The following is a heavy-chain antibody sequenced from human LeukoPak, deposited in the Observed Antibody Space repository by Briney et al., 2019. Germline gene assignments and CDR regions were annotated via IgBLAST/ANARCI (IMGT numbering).Heavy chain of an antibody. Sequence: QPGGSLRLSCAASGFTFSSYGMHWVRQAPGKGLEWVAFIRYDGSNKYYADSVKGRFTISRDNSKSTLYLQMNSLRAEDTAVYYCAKDHVGTMVRGELGYWGQGTLVTVSP. CDR1: GFTFSSYG. CDR3: AKDHVGTMVRGELGY. V-gene: IGHV3-30*02. CDR2: IRYDGSNK. J-gene: IGHJ4*02. D-gene: IGHD3-10*01.